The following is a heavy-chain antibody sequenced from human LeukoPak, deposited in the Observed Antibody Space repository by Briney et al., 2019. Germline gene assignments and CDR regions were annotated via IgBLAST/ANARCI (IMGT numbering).Heavy chain of an antibody. D-gene: IGHD3-10*01. Sequence: ASVKVSCKASGYTFTDYYIHWVRQAPGQGLEWMGWINPNSGGTKFARNFQVRVTMTRDTSIRTAYMELSRLRSDDTAVYYCARGHGYGSGSYYNVPKYWGQGTLVTASS. CDR2: INPNSGGT. CDR1: GYTFTDYY. CDR3: ARGHGYGSGSYYNVPKY. V-gene: IGHV1-2*02. J-gene: IGHJ4*02.